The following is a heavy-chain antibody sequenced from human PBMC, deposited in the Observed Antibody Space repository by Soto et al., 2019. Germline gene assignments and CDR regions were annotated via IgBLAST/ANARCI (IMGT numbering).Heavy chain of an antibody. CDR2: INQDGSET. J-gene: IGHJ5*02. CDR3: ARGKGWLDP. V-gene: IGHV3-7*01. Sequence: EMPLVESGGGSVQPGGSLRLSCAASGFTFSGYWMSWVRQIPGKGLEWVANINQDGSETNYMDSVRGRFTISRDNAKNSLYLQMNSLRVDDSTVYYCARGKGWLDPWGQGTLVIVSS. CDR1: GFTFSGYW.